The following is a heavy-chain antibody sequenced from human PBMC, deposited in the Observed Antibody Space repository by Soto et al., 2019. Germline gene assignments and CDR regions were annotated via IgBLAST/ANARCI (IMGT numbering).Heavy chain of an antibody. Sequence: GGSLRLSCAASGFTFSSYSMNWVRQAPGKGLEWVSSISSSSSYIYYADSVKGRFTISRDNAKNSLYLQMNSLRAEDTAVYYCARDPELAAAIDYWGQGTLVTVSS. V-gene: IGHV3-21*01. CDR3: ARDPELAAAIDY. CDR1: GFTFSSYS. CDR2: ISSSSSYI. J-gene: IGHJ4*02. D-gene: IGHD6-13*01.